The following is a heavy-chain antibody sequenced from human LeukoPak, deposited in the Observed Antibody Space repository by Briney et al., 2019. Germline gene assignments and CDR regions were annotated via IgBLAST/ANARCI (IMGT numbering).Heavy chain of an antibody. CDR2: ISGSGNAK. CDR1: GFSFSSYS. D-gene: IGHD2/OR15-2a*01. Sequence: PGGSLRLSCAASGFSFSSYSMNWVRQAPGKGLQWVSYISGSGNAKHYTDSVKGRFTISRDNAKNALYLQMNTLRAEETAVYFCARDYVYAFDYWGKGTLVTVSS. CDR3: ARDYVYAFDY. J-gene: IGHJ4*02. V-gene: IGHV3-48*01.